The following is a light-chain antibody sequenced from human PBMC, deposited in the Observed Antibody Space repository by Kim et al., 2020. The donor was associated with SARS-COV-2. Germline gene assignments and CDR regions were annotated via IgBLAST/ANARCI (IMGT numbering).Light chain of an antibody. CDR1: SSDVGGYNL. CDR3: CSYTGSSTLV. V-gene: IGLV2-14*03. CDR2: DVS. J-gene: IGLJ3*02. Sequence: QSALTQPASVSGSPGQSITISCTGTSSDVGGYNLVSWYQQHPGKAPTLMIYDVSNRPSGISTRFSGSKSGNTASLTISGLQAEDEADYYCCSYTGSSTLVFGGGTQLTVL.